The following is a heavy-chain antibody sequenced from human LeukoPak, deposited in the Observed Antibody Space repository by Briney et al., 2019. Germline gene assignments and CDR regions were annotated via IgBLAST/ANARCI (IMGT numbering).Heavy chain of an antibody. J-gene: IGHJ4*02. CDR3: AKDIDSGFSGTPCYFDY. CDR2: ISWNSGSI. Sequence: GGSLRLSCAASGLTFDAYAMHWVRQAPGKGLEWVSGISWNSGSIGYADSVKGRFTISRDNAKNSLYLQMNSLRAEDMALYYCAKDIDSGFSGTPCYFDYWGQGTLVTVSS. CDR1: GLTFDAYA. D-gene: IGHD2/OR15-2a*01. V-gene: IGHV3-9*03.